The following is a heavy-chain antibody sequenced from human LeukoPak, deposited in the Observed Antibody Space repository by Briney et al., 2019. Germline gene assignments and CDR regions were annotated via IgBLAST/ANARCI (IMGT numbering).Heavy chain of an antibody. CDR3: ARVAGYSSGWYAEGYYYYMDV. CDR1: GGSISSNSYY. J-gene: IGHJ6*03. CDR2: IYHSGST. D-gene: IGHD6-19*01. V-gene: IGHV4-39*07. Sequence: SETLSLTCAVSGGSISSNSYYWGWIRQPPGKGLEWIGSIYHSGSTYYNPSLKSRVTISVDTSKNQFSLKLSSVTAADTAVYYCARVAGYSSGWYAEGYYYYMDVWGKGTTVTVSS.